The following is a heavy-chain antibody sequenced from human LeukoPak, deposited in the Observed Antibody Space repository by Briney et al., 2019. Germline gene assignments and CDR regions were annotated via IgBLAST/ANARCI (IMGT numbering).Heavy chain of an antibody. CDR2: ISSSSSTI. D-gene: IGHD2-15*01. J-gene: IGHJ4*02. Sequence: QPGGSLRLSCAASGFTFSSYSMNWVRQAPGKGLEWVSYISSSSSTIYYADSVKGRFTISRDNAKNSLYLQMNSLRAEDTAVYYCARDPSRSWAKRDCSGGSGYSDWGQGTLVTVSS. CDR3: ARDPSRSWAKRDCSGGSGYSD. V-gene: IGHV3-48*04. CDR1: GFTFSSYS.